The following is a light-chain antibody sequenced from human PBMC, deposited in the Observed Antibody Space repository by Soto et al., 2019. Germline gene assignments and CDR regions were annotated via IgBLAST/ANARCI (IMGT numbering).Light chain of an antibody. V-gene: IGKV1-5*01. Sequence: DIQMTQSPSTLSASVGDRVTITCRASQSISSWLAWYQQKPGKAPKLLIYDASSLESGVPSRFSGSGSGTVFTLTISSLQPDDFATYYCQQFSSFTFGPGTKVDIK. CDR3: QQFSSFT. CDR2: DAS. J-gene: IGKJ3*01. CDR1: QSISSW.